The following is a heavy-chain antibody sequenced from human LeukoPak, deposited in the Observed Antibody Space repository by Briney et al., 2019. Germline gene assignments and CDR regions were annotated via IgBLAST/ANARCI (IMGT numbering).Heavy chain of an antibody. J-gene: IGHJ4*02. Sequence: GGSLRLSCAASGFTFSSYGMHWVRQAPGKGLEWVAFIRYDGTQKYYADPVKGRFTISRDNSKNTLYLQMNSLRVEDTAVYYCAKDLRSSSWQHDYWGQGTLVTVSS. CDR2: IRYDGTQK. V-gene: IGHV3-30*02. D-gene: IGHD6-13*01. CDR3: AKDLRSSSWQHDY. CDR1: GFTFSSYG.